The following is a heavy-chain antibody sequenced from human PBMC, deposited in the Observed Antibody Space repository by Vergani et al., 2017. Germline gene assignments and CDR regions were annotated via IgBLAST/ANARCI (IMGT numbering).Heavy chain of an antibody. D-gene: IGHD3-9*01. J-gene: IGHJ6*02. V-gene: IGHV3-21*01. CDR1: GFTFSHYS. CDR2: ISGNNDDV. CDR3: ARDNYDILTGYYISYYYYGMDV. Sequence: EVQMVESGGGLVKPGGSLRLSCVASGFTFSHYSMNWVRQAPGKGLEWVSSISGNNDDVYYADSVKGRFTISRDNAKNSLYLDMSSLRAEDTAVYYCARDNYDILTGYYISYYYYGMDVWGQGTTVTVSS.